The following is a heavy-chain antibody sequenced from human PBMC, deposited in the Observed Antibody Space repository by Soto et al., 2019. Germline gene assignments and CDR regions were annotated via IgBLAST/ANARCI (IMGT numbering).Heavy chain of an antibody. Sequence: GGSLRLSCAASGFTFISYWMRWVRQAPGKGVVWVSRMNEDGGTTDYADSVKGRFTISRDNAKNTLYLQMNSLRVEDTAVYYCASDLSGRADVWGQGTTVTVSS. J-gene: IGHJ6*02. D-gene: IGHD3-10*01. CDR1: GFTFISYW. CDR2: MNEDGGTT. V-gene: IGHV3-74*01. CDR3: ASDLSGRADV.